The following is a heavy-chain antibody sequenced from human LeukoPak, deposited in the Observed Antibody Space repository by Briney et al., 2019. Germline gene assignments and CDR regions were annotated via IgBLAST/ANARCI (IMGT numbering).Heavy chain of an antibody. J-gene: IGHJ4*02. D-gene: IGHD2-15*01. CDR1: GGTFSSYA. V-gene: IGHV1-18*01. Sequence: ASVKVSCKASGGTFSSYAISWVRQAPGQGLEWMGWISAYNGNTNYAQKLQGRVTMTTDTSTSTAYMELRSLRSDDTAVYYCARDLGRTGFDYWGQGTLVTVSS. CDR3: ARDLGRTGFDY. CDR2: ISAYNGNT.